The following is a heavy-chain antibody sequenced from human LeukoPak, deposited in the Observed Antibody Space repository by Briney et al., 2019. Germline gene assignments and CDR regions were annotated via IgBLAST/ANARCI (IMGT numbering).Heavy chain of an antibody. Sequence: QTLSLTCAISGVSVSSDSASWSWGRQSPSRGLEWLGRTYYRSKWYNDYAGSVKGRIAINPDTSKNHFSLQLHSVTPEDTAVYYCASSLAAVGGSAFFDYWGQGILVTVSS. CDR2: TYYRSKWYN. V-gene: IGHV6-1*01. CDR3: ASSLAAVGGSAFFDY. CDR1: GVSVSSDSAS. D-gene: IGHD6-19*01. J-gene: IGHJ4*02.